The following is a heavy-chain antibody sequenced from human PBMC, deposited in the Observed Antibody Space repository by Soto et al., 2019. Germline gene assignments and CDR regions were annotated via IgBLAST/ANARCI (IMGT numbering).Heavy chain of an antibody. V-gene: IGHV1-3*01. CDR1: GYTFTTYA. D-gene: IGHD2-15*01. CDR3: ARILEYCSGGSCDF. CDR2: INAGNGNT. J-gene: IGHJ4*02. Sequence: GASVKVSCKASGYTFTTYAIHWLRQAPGQRLEWMGWINAGNGNTKYSQKFQGRVTITRDTSASTAYMELSSLRSEDTAVYYCARILEYCSGGSCDFWGQGTLVTVSS.